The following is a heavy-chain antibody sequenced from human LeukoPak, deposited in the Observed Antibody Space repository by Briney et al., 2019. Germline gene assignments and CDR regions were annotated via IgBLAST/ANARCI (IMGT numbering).Heavy chain of an antibody. D-gene: IGHD3-16*01. CDR1: GGSISSYY. CDR2: ISYSGST. J-gene: IGHJ4*02. V-gene: IGHV4-59*01. CDR3: ARGGEPPFDY. Sequence: RPSETLSLTCTVSGGSISSYYWNWIRQPPGKGLEWIGYISYSGSTNYNPSLKSRVTILVDMSKNQFSLKLSSVTAADTAVYYCARGGEPPFDYWGQGTLVTVSS.